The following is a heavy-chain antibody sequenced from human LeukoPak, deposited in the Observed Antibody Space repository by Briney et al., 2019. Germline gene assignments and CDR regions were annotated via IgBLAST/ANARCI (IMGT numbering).Heavy chain of an antibody. CDR1: GFTFSSYG. V-gene: IGHV3-30*18. CDR3: AKDRGRVTMVLGGMDV. D-gene: IGHD3-10*01. Sequence: GRSLRLSCAASGFTFSSYGMHWVRQAPGKGLEWVAVISYDGSNKYYADSVKGRFTISRDNSKNTLYLQMNSLRAEDTAVYYCAKDRGRVTMVLGGMDVWGQGTTVTVSS. J-gene: IGHJ6*02. CDR2: ISYDGSNK.